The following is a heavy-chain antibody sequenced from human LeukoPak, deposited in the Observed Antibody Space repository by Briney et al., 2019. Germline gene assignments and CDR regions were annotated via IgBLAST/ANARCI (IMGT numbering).Heavy chain of an antibody. CDR2: ISSSSSYI. J-gene: IGHJ3*02. CDR1: GFTFSSYS. V-gene: IGHV3-21*01. CDR3: ARAIFGVVIVAFDI. Sequence: GGSLRLSXAASGFTFSSYSMNWVRQAPGKGLEWVSSISSSSSYIYYADSVKGRFTISRDNAKNSLYLQMNSLRAEDTAVYYCARAIFGVVIVAFDIWGQGTMVTVSS. D-gene: IGHD3-3*01.